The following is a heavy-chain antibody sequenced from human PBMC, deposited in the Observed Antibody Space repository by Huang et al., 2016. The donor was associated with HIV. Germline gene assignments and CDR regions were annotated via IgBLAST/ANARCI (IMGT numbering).Heavy chain of an antibody. CDR3: SPSGDDYFYFYMDV. J-gene: IGHJ6*03. CDR1: GFIFNDFA. Sequence: QLVESGGDSVQSGRSLRLPCRGSGFIFNDFAINLFRQSPGKGRGWIGFVIMKALGGSSKRAPSVKDRFTVSRDEAKNVAFLQMDNLQVDDTAIYYCSPSGDDYFYFYMDVWGNGTTVIVS. V-gene: IGHV3-49*03. CDR2: VIMKALGGSS. D-gene: IGHD4-17*01.